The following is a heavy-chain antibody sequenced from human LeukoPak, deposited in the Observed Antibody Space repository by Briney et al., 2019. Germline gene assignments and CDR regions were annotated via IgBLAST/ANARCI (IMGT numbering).Heavy chain of an antibody. CDR2: IFNSGST. CDR1: GGYISSYY. CDR3: ALGDCSSTSCYVFDY. Sequence: SETLSLTCTVSGGYISSYYWSWIRQPPGKGLEWIGYIFNSGSTNYNPSLKSRVTISVDTSKNQFSLKLSSVTAADTAVYFCALGDCSSTSCYVFDYWGQGTLVTASS. D-gene: IGHD2-2*01. J-gene: IGHJ4*02. V-gene: IGHV4-59*01.